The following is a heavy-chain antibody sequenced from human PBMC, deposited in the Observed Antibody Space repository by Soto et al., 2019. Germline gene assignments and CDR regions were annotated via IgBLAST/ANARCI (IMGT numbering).Heavy chain of an antibody. CDR3: ARGGRSSSWYRLDY. D-gene: IGHD6-13*01. J-gene: IGHJ4*02. CDR2: INHSGST. CDR1: GGSFSGYY. V-gene: IGHV4-34*01. Sequence: SETLSLTCAVYGGSFSGYYWSWIRQPPGKGLEWIGEINHSGSTNYNPSLKSRVTISVDTSKNQFSLKLSSVTAADTAVYYCARGGRSSSWYRLDYRGQGTLVTVSS.